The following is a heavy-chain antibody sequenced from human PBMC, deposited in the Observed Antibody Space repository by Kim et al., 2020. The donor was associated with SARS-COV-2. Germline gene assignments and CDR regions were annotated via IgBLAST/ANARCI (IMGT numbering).Heavy chain of an antibody. Sequence: GGSLRLSCAASGFTFSSYGMHWVRQAPGKGLEWVAVISYDGSNKYYADSVKGRFTISRDNSKNTLYLQMNSLRAEDTAVYYCAKGRLYYDFWSGYHQFD. CDR2: ISYDGSNK. D-gene: IGHD3-3*01. CDR3: AKGRLYYDFWSGYHQFD. J-gene: IGHJ4*01. V-gene: IGHV3-30*18. CDR1: GFTFSSYG.